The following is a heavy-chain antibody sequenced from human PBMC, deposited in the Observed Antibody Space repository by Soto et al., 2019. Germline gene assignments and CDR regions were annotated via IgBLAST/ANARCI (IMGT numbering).Heavy chain of an antibody. V-gene: IGHV3-64*01. CDR2: ISSNGVGT. CDR3: ARRARPDFYYMDA. D-gene: IGHD6-6*01. CDR1: GFTLSGYA. Sequence: EVQLAASGGGLAQPGGSLRLSCAASGFTLSGYAMDWVRQAPGKGLEYVSGISSNGVGTYYANSVQGRFTISRDNSKNTVYLQMGSLRPEDMAVYYCARRARPDFYYMDAWGKGTTVTVSS. J-gene: IGHJ6*03.